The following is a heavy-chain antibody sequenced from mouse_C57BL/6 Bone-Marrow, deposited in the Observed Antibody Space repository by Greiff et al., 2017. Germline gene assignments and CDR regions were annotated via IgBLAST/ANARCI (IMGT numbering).Heavy chain of an antibody. Sequence: VQLQQSGAELVRPGASVTLSCKASGYTFTDYEMHWVKQTPVHGLEWIGAIDPETGGTAYNQKFKGKAILTADKSSSTAYMELRSLTSEDSAVYYCTRGGNYEGFDYWGQGTTLTVSS. J-gene: IGHJ2*01. V-gene: IGHV1-15*01. D-gene: IGHD2-1*01. CDR1: GYTFTDYE. CDR3: TRGGNYEGFDY. CDR2: IDPETGGT.